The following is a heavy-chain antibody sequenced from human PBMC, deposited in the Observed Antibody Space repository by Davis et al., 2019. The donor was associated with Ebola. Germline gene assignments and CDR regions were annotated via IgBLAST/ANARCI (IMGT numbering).Heavy chain of an antibody. D-gene: IGHD3-16*02. CDR1: GFTFTSSA. CDR3: AAEDFGGVIVTGWFDP. J-gene: IGHJ5*02. CDR2: IVVGSGNT. V-gene: IGHV1-58*01. Sequence: SVKVSCKASGFTFTSSAVQWVRQARGQRLEWIGWIVVGSGNTNYAQKFQERVTITRDMSTSTAYMELSSLRSEDTAVYYCAAEDFGGVIVTGWFDPWGQGTLVTVSS.